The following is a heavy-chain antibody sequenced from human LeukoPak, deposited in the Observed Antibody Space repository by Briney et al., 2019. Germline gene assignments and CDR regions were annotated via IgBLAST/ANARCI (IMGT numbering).Heavy chain of an antibody. CDR3: ARGALYGSAPLDY. CDR1: GGSISSGDYY. Sequence: MPSETLSLTCTVSGGSISSGDYYWSWIRQPPGKGLEWIGYIYYSGSTYYNPSLKSRVTISVDTSKNQFSLKLSSMTAADTAVYYCARGALYGSAPLDYWGQGTLVTASS. CDR2: IYYSGST. V-gene: IGHV4-30-4*08. D-gene: IGHD3-10*01. J-gene: IGHJ4*02.